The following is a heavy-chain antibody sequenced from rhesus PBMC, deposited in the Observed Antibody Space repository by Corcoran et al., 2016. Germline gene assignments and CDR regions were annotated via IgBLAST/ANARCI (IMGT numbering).Heavy chain of an antibody. Sequence: EVQLVETGGGLVQPGGSLKLSCAASGFTFSSYGMSWVRQAPGKGLEWVSAINSGGRSTYYADSVKGRFPRSRDNSKNTLSLQMNSLRAEDTAVYYCAKDKEPGTVSFDYWGQGVLVTVSS. CDR3: AKDKEPGTVSFDY. CDR1: GFTFSSYG. J-gene: IGHJ4*01. D-gene: IGHD5-24*01. V-gene: IGHV3S5*01. CDR2: INSGGRST.